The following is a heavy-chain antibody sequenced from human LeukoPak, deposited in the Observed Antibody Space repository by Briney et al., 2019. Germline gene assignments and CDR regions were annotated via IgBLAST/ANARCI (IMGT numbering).Heavy chain of an antibody. Sequence: PGGSLRLSCAASGFTFDNHIMPWVRQAPGKGLEWVTLISSDGSTKYYADSVKGRFTISRDNSKNTLFLQMNSLRVEDTAIYYCARGAVPSDAFDIWGQGTMVTVSS. CDR3: ARGAVPSDAFDI. J-gene: IGHJ3*02. D-gene: IGHD2-2*01. CDR2: ISSDGSTK. V-gene: IGHV3-30*04. CDR1: GFTFDNHI.